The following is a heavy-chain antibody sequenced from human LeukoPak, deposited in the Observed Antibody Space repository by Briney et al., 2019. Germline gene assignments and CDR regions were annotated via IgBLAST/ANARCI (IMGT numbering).Heavy chain of an antibody. V-gene: IGHV3-30*03. CDR3: ARGGGYDFWSGSRGPFDY. Sequence: PGGSLRLSCAASGFTFSSYGMSWVRQAPGKGLEWVAVISYDGSNKYYADSVKGRFTISRDNSKNTLYLQMNSLRAEDTAVYYCARGGGYDFWSGSRGPFDYWGQGTLVTVSS. CDR2: ISYDGSNK. CDR1: GFTFSSYG. J-gene: IGHJ4*02. D-gene: IGHD3-3*01.